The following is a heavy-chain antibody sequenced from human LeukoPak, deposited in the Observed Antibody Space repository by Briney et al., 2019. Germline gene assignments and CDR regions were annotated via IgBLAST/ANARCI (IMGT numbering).Heavy chain of an antibody. V-gene: IGHV4-59*01. J-gene: IGHJ6*02. CDR1: GGSISSYY. D-gene: IGHD6-13*01. CDR3: ARDRVVAAAATYYYYGMDV. Sequence: SETLSLTCTVSGGSISSYYWSWIRQPPGKGLEWIGYIYYSGSTNYNPSLKSRVTISVDTSKNQFSLKLSSVTVADTAVYYCARDRVVAAAATYYYYGMDVWAKGPRSPSP. CDR2: IYYSGST.